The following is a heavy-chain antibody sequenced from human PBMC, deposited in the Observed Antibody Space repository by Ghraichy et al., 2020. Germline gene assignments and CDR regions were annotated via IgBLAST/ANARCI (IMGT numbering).Heavy chain of an antibody. CDR1: GGSISSSSYS. Sequence: GSLRLSCTVSGGSISSSSYSWGWIRQPPGKGLEWIGSLYYSGSTYYNPSLKSRVTISVDTSKNQFSLKLSSVTAADTAVYYCARRRGYYVDYWGQGTLVTVSS. V-gene: IGHV4-39*01. CDR3: ARRRGYYVDY. CDR2: LYYSGST. D-gene: IGHD6-25*01. J-gene: IGHJ4*02.